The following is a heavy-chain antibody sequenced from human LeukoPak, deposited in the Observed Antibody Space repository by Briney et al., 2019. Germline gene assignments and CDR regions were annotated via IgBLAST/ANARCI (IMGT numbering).Heavy chain of an antibody. CDR2: IIPIFGTA. CDR3: AVSGDAVGSDWFDP. J-gene: IGHJ5*02. Sequence: SVKVSCKASGGTFSSYAISWVRQAPGQGLEWMGGIIPIFGTANYAQKFQGRVTITADKSTSTAYMELSSLRSEDTAVYYCAVSGDAVGSDWFDPWGQGTLVTVSS. CDR1: GGTFSSYA. D-gene: IGHD1-26*01. V-gene: IGHV1-69*06.